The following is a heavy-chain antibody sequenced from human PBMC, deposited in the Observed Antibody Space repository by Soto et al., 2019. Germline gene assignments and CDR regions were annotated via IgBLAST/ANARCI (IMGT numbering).Heavy chain of an antibody. CDR3: VLMVLSGMDV. CDR1: GFTFSSYW. CDR2: IKQDGSAK. Sequence: EVQLVESGGGLVQPGGSLRLSCAASGFTFSSYWMSWVRQAPGKGLEWVANIKQDGSAKYYVDSVKGRFTISRDNAKNSLYLQMNSVRAEDTAVYYCVLMVLSGMDVWGQGTTVTVSS. J-gene: IGHJ6*02. V-gene: IGHV3-7*05. D-gene: IGHD2-8*01.